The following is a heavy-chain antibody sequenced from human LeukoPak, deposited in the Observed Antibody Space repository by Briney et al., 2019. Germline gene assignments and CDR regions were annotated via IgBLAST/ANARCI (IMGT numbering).Heavy chain of an antibody. CDR2: INPSGGST. D-gene: IGHD6-6*01. CDR3: ARVAVLAGYSSSGFDY. J-gene: IGHJ4*02. CDR1: GYTFTRYH. Sequence: ASVKVSCKASGYTFTRYHMNWVRQAPGQGPEWMGIINPSGGSTSYAQKFQGRVTMTRDMSTSTVYMELSSLRSEDTAVYYCARVAVLAGYSSSGFDYWGQGTLVTVSS. V-gene: IGHV1-46*01.